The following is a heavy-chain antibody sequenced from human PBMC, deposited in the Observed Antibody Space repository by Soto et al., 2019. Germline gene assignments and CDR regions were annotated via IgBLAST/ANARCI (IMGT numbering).Heavy chain of an antibody. V-gene: IGHV3-30-3*01. CDR1: GFTFSSYA. J-gene: IGHJ3*02. D-gene: IGHD4-17*01. CDR2: IFHDGSDE. Sequence: QVQLVESGGGVVQPGRSLRLSCAGSGFTFSSYAMHWVRQAPGKGLEWVAVIFHDGSDEYYADSVKGRLTVSRDNSKNALNRHLNRLKPEDTAVYYCVTASTYGADAFDIWGQGTMVTVTT. CDR3: VTASTYGADAFDI.